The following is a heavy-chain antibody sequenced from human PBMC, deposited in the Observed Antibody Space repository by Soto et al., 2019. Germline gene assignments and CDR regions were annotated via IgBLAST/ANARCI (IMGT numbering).Heavy chain of an antibody. J-gene: IGHJ4*02. CDR2: IWYDGSNK. Sequence: GGSLRLSCAASGFTFSSYGMHWVRQAPGKGLEWVAVIWYDGSNKYYADSVKGRFTISRDNSKNTLYLQMNSLRAEDTAVYYCARWVRSPAYYDSSGYPFDYWGQGTLVTVSS. D-gene: IGHD3-22*01. CDR1: GFTFSSYG. V-gene: IGHV3-33*01. CDR3: ARWVRSPAYYDSSGYPFDY.